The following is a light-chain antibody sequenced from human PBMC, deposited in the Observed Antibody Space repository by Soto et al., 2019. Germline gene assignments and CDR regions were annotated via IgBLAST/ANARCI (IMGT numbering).Light chain of an antibody. CDR3: QSYDTSLREDV. CDR1: SSNIGAGYH. V-gene: IGLV1-40*01. Sequence: QSVLTQPPSVSGAPGQRVTLSCTGSSSNIGAGYHVHWYQHLPGTAPKLLISDNTNRPSGVPDRFSGSKSGTSASLAITGLQAEDEADYYCQSYDTSLREDVFGTGTKVTVL. J-gene: IGLJ1*01. CDR2: DNT.